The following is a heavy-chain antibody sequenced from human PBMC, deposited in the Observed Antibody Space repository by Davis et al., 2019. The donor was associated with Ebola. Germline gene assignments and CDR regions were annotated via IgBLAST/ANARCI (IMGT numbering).Heavy chain of an antibody. CDR1: GFTFSSYG. CDR2: IRYDGSNK. Sequence: GESLKISCAASGFTFSSYGMHWVRQAPGKGLEWVAFIRYDGSNKYYADSVKGRFTISRDNSKNTLYLQMNSLRAEDTAVYYCAKDRPPNYDSSGYYFDYWGQGTLVTVSS. J-gene: IGHJ4*02. V-gene: IGHV3-30*02. D-gene: IGHD3-22*01. CDR3: AKDRPPNYDSSGYYFDY.